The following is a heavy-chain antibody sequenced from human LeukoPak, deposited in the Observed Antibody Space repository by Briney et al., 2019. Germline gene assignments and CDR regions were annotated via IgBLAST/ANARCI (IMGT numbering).Heavy chain of an antibody. D-gene: IGHD2-2*01. Sequence: GGSLRLSCAASGFTFSSYAMHWVRQAPGKGLEWVAVISYDGSNKYYADSVKGRFTISRDNSKNTLYLQMNSLRAEDTAVYYCARDIGDCSSLSCYDQYYYMDVWGKGTTVTVSS. CDR1: GFTFSSYA. CDR2: ISYDGSNK. CDR3: ARDIGDCSSLSCYDQYYYMDV. V-gene: IGHV3-30-3*01. J-gene: IGHJ6*03.